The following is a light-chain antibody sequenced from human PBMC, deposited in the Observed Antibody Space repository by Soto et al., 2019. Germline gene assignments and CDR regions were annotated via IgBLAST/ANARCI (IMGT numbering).Light chain of an antibody. Sequence: QPVLTQPPSASGTPGQRVTISCSGSSSNIGSETVNWYQQLPGTAPKLLIYSNNQRPSGVPDRFSGSKSGTSASLAISGLQSEDEADYYCAAGDASLNGQVFGGGTKLTVL. V-gene: IGLV1-44*01. J-gene: IGLJ2*01. CDR3: AAGDASLNGQV. CDR2: SNN. CDR1: SSNIGSET.